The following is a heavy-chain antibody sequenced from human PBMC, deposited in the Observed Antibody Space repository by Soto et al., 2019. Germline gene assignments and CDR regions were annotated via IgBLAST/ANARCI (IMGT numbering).Heavy chain of an antibody. CDR3: ARDRILRYFDWLPQPYYYYGMDV. J-gene: IGHJ6*02. CDR1: GDSVSSNSAA. Sequence: SQTLSLTCAISGDSVSSNSAAWNWIMHSASRVLEWLGRTYYRSKWYNDYAVSVKSRITINPDTSKNQFSLQLNSVTPEDTAVYYCARDRILRYFDWLPQPYYYYGMDVWGQGTTVTVSS. D-gene: IGHD3-9*01. CDR2: TYYRSKWYN. V-gene: IGHV6-1*01.